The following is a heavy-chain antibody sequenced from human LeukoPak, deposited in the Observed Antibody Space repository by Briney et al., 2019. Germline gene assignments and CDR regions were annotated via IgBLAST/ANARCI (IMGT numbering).Heavy chain of an antibody. D-gene: IGHD5-24*01. V-gene: IGHV3-23*01. Sequence: GGSLRLSCAASGFTFDTYAMTWVRQAPGKGLEWVSSISGKTGTTYYADSVKGRFTISRDSSKTTLYLQMNSLRAEDTAVYYCEKINSRDGYDYDSFDYWGQGTLVTVSS. CDR1: GFTFDTYA. CDR2: ISGKTGTT. CDR3: EKINSRDGYDYDSFDY. J-gene: IGHJ4*02.